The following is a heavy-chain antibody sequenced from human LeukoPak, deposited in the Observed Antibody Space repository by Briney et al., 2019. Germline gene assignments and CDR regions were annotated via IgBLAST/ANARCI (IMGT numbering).Heavy chain of an antibody. V-gene: IGHV3-11*01. CDR2: ISNIGDII. CDR3: ASYGGNSDFDY. CDR1: GFTFSDYY. J-gene: IGHJ4*02. Sequence: GGSLRLSCAASGFTFSDYYMSWIRQAPGKGLEWISHISNIGDIIHYADSVEGRFTISRHNSKNTLYLQMNSLRAEDTAVYYCASYGGNSDFDYWGQGTPVTVSS. D-gene: IGHD4-23*01.